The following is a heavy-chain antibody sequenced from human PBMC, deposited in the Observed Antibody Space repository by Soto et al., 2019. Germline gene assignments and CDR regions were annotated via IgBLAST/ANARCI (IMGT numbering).Heavy chain of an antibody. CDR2: ISGSGGST. V-gene: IGHV3-23*01. CDR1: GFTFSSYA. CDR3: AKFNGGWFGECNPNLRFEH. J-gene: IGHJ4*02. Sequence: PGGSLRRSLAASGFTFSSYAVSGFRQAPGKGLEWVSAISGSGGSTYYADSVKGRFTISRDNSKNTLYLQMNSLRAEDTAVYYCAKFNGGWFGECNPNLRFEHWGQGTLVTVSS. D-gene: IGHD3-10*01.